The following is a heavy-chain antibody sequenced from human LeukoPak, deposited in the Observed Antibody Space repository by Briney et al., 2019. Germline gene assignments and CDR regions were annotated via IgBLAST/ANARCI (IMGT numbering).Heavy chain of an antibody. J-gene: IGHJ4*02. CDR3: ARDWYYDSSGSIDFDY. CDR1: GYTLTELS. V-gene: IGHV1-18*01. Sequence: GASVKVSCKVSGYTLTELSMHWVRQAPGQGLEWMGWISAYNGNTNYAQKLQGRVTMTTDTSTSTAYMELRSLRSDDTAVYYCARDWYYDSSGSIDFDYWGQGTLVTVSS. CDR2: ISAYNGNT. D-gene: IGHD3-22*01.